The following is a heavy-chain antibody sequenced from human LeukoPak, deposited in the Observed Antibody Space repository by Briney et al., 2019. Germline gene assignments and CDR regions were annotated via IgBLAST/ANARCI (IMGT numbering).Heavy chain of an antibody. CDR2: INHSGST. V-gene: IGHV4-34*01. D-gene: IGHD3-22*01. CDR3: ARGADYYGSSGYYSAD. CDR1: GGSFSGYY. J-gene: IGHJ4*02. Sequence: SETLSLTCAVYGGSFSGYYWSWIRQPPGKGLEWIGEINHSGSTNYNPSLKSRVTISVDTSKNQFSLKLSSVTAADTAVYYCARGADYYGSSGYYSADWGQGTLVTVSS.